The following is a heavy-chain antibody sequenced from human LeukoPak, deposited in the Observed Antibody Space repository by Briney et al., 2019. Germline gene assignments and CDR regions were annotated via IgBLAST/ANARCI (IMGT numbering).Heavy chain of an antibody. D-gene: IGHD6-19*01. CDR1: GFTFSSYW. CDR3: VRGREQWLGDFDY. J-gene: IGHJ4*02. CDR2: INHNGNVN. V-gene: IGHV3-7*01. Sequence: GGSLRLSCAASGFTFSSYWMNWARQAPGKGLEWVASINHNGNVNYYVDSVKGRFTISRDNAKNSLYLQMNSLRAEDTAVYYCVRGREQWLGDFDYWGQGTLVTVSS.